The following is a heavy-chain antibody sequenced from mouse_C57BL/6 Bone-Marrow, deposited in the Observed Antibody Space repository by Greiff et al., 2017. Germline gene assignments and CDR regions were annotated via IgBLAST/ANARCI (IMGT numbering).Heavy chain of an antibody. CDR3: ARGIKVVARGEVGFAY. D-gene: IGHD1-1*01. Sequence: VQLQQSGAELARPGASVKLSCKASGYTFTSYGISWVKQRTGQGLEWIGEIYPRSGNTYYNEKFKGKATLTADKSSSTAYMELRSLTSEDSVVYFFARGIKVVARGEVGFAYWGQGTLVTVSA. CDR1: GYTFTSYG. J-gene: IGHJ3*01. CDR2: IYPRSGNT. V-gene: IGHV1-81*01.